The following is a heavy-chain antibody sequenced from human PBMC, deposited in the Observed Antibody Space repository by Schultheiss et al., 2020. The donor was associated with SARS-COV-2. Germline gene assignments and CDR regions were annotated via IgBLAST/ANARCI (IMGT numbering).Heavy chain of an antibody. CDR1: GGSFSGYY. CDR3: ARDTMGSYYDILTGYYTYYYYGMDV. CDR2: INHSGGT. D-gene: IGHD3-9*01. J-gene: IGHJ6*02. Sequence: SETLSLTCAVYGGSFSGYYWSWIRQPPGKGLEWIGEINHSGGTNYNPSLKSRVTMSVDLSNNQFSLKLNSVTAADTAVYYCARDTMGSYYDILTGYYTYYYYGMDVWGQGTTVTVSS. V-gene: IGHV4-34*01.